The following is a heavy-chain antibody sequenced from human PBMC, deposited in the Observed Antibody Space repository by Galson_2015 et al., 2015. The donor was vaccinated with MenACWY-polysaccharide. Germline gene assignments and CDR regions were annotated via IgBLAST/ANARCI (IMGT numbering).Heavy chain of an antibody. CDR3: ARYQGAAGTGLNWLDP. J-gene: IGHJ5*02. CDR2: ISGSSGTI. D-gene: IGHD1-14*01. V-gene: IGHV3-48*01. CDR1: GFTFSSYS. Sequence: SLRLSCAASGFTFSSYSMNWVRQAPGKGLEWISYISGSSGTIYHADSVKGRFTISRDNAKNSLYLQMNSLRAEDTAVYYCARYQGAAGTGLNWLDPWGQGTLVTVSS.